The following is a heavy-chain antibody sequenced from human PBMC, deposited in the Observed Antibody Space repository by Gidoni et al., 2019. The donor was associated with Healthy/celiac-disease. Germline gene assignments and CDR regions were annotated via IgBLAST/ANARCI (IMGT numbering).Heavy chain of an antibody. Sequence: EVQLVESGGGLVKPGGSLRLSCAASGFTFSNAWMSWVRQAPGKGLGWVGRSKSKTDGGTTDYAAPVKGRFTISRDDSKNTLYLQMNSLKTEDTAVYYCTTETSSIDYWGQGTLVTVSS. CDR3: TTETSSIDY. CDR1: GFTFSNAW. V-gene: IGHV3-15*01. CDR2: SKSKTDGGTT. J-gene: IGHJ4*02.